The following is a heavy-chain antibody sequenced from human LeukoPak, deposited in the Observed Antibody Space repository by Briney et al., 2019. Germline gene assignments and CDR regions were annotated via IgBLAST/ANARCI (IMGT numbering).Heavy chain of an antibody. CDR1: GYSISSGYY. CDR2: IYHSGST. V-gene: IGHV4-38-2*01. CDR3: ARPRIAAAGTPTFFDY. D-gene: IGHD6-13*01. J-gene: IGHJ4*02. Sequence: PSETLSLTCAVSGYSISSGYYWGWIRQPPGKGLEWIGSIYHSGSTYYNPSLKSRVTISVDTSKNQFSLKLSSVTAADTAVYYCARPRIAAAGTPTFFDYWGQGTLVTVSS.